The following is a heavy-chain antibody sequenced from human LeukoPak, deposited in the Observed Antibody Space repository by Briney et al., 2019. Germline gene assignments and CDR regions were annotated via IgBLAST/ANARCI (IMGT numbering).Heavy chain of an antibody. V-gene: IGHV3-21*01. D-gene: IGHD5-18*01. CDR1: GFTFRSSS. Sequence: KPGGSLRLSCTASGFTFRSSSFNWVRQVQGKGLEWVSSISSSGTYMYYADSVEGRFTISRDNAKNSLFLQMDSLRAEDTGVYFCAREFGNADTYGNVPLGHWGQGTLVTVSS. CDR2: ISSSGTYM. J-gene: IGHJ4*02. CDR3: AREFGNADTYGNVPLGH.